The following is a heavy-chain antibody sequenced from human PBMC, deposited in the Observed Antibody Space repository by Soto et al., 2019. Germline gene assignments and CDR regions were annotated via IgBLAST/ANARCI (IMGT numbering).Heavy chain of an antibody. V-gene: IGHV4-31*03. Sequence: QVQLQESGPGLVKPSQTLSLTCTVSGGSISSGGYYWSWIRQHPGKGLEWIGYIYYSGSTYYNPSPTSRVTTSVYPSKHQFYLKLSSVTAADTAVYYSARTIFPWGQGTLVTVSS. CDR2: IYYSGST. J-gene: IGHJ5*02. CDR1: GGSISSGGYY. CDR3: ARTIFP. D-gene: IGHD3-9*01.